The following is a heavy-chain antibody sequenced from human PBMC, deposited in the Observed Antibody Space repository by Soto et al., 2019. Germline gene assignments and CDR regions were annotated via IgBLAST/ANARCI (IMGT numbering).Heavy chain of an antibody. Sequence: SQTLSLTCAISGDSVSSNSAAWNCSIHSASRFLEWLGRTYYRSKWYNDYAVSVKSRITINPDTSKNQFSLQLNSVTPEDTAVYYCARESDVVVVAATRDGFYFDYWGQGTLVTVSS. CDR1: GDSVSSNSAA. D-gene: IGHD2-15*01. CDR3: ARESDVVVVAATRDGFYFDY. J-gene: IGHJ4*02. V-gene: IGHV6-1*01. CDR2: TYYRSKWYN.